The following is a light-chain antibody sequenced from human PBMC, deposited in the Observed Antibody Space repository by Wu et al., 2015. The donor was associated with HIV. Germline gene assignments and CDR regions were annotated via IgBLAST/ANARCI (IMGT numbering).Light chain of an antibody. CDR1: QSITNNY. V-gene: IGKV3-20*01. J-gene: IGKJ1*01. CDR2: GAA. Sequence: EIVLTQSPGTLSLSPGERATLSCRTSQSITNNYLAWYQQKPGQAPRLLIYGGAAGRATGIPDRFSGSGSGTDFTLTISRLEPEDFAVYYCQQYGSSPTFGQGTKVEIK. CDR3: QQYGSSPT.